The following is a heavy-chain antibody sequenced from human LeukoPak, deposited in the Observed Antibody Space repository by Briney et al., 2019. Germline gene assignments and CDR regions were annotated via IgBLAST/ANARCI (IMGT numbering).Heavy chain of an antibody. V-gene: IGHV4-59*01. CDR1: GGSISSYY. J-gene: IGHJ3*02. D-gene: IGHD4-17*01. CDR2: IYYSGST. Sequence: PSETLSLTCTVSGGSISSYYWSWIRQPPGKGLEWIGYIYYSGSTNYNPSLKSRVTISVDTSKNQFSLKLSSVTAADTAVYYCARYPYFYGAFDIWGQGTMVTVSS. CDR3: ARYPYFYGAFDI.